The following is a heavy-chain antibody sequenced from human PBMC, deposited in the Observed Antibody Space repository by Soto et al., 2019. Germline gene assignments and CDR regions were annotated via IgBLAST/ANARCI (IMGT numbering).Heavy chain of an antibody. CDR2: INHSGST. V-gene: IGHV4-34*01. CDR3: ARDKITGLFDY. Sequence: QVQLQQWGAGLLKPSETLSLTCAVYGGSFSGYYWTWIRQPPGTGLEWIGEINHSGSTNYNPSLKXRITXSXYTSKNQFSRKLTSVTAADTAVYYCARDKITGLFDYWGQGTLVTVSS. D-gene: IGHD2-8*02. J-gene: IGHJ4*02. CDR1: GGSFSGYY.